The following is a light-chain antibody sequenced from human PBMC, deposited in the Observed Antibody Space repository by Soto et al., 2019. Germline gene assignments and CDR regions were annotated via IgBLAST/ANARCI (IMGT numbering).Light chain of an antibody. Sequence: EIVMTQSPATLSVSPGERATLSCRASQSVSSNLAWYQQKPGQAPRLLIYGASTRASGIPDRFSGSGSGTEFTLTISSLQSEDFAVYYCQQYNTWPPLTFGGGTKVEIK. CDR1: QSVSSN. CDR2: GAS. J-gene: IGKJ4*01. CDR3: QQYNTWPPLT. V-gene: IGKV3-15*01.